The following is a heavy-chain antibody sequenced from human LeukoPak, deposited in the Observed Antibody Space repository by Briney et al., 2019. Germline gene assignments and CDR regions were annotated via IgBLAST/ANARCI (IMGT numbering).Heavy chain of an antibody. CDR3: AREEKGYTYGQSHYYYYMDV. D-gene: IGHD5-18*01. CDR2: IDTGTSTI. J-gene: IGHJ6*03. CDR1: GFTFSTYS. V-gene: IGHV3-48*01. Sequence: PGGSLRLSCAASGFTFSTYSMNWVRQAPGKGLEWVSYIDTGTSTIYYADSVRGRFTISRDNAKNSLYLQMNSLRAEDTAVYYCAREEKGYTYGQSHYYYYMDVWGKGTTVTVSS.